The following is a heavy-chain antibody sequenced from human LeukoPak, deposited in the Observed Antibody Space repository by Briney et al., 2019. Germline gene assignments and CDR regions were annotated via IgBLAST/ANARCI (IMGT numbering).Heavy chain of an antibody. CDR2: IKQDGSEK. CDR1: GFTFSSHW. CDR3: GKIRLEDSATGY. Sequence: GGSLSLSCAASGFTFSSHWMSWVRQAPGKGLEWVANIKQDGSEKYYVDSVKGRFTISRDNAKNSLFLQMNSLRAEDTAIYYCGKIRLEDSATGYWGQGTLVTVSS. J-gene: IGHJ4*02. V-gene: IGHV3-7*03. D-gene: IGHD2-15*01.